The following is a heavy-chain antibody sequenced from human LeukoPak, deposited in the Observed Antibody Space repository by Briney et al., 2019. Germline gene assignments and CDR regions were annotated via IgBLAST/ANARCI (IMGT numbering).Heavy chain of an antibody. J-gene: IGHJ3*02. D-gene: IGHD6-13*01. Sequence: SETLSLTCTVSGGSISSYYWSWIRQPPGKGLEWIGYIYYSGSTNYNPSLKSRVTISVDTSKNQFSLKLSSVTAADTAVYYCARNPRGGGSSPDAFDIWGQGTMVTVSS. CDR1: GGSISSYY. CDR3: ARNPRGGGSSPDAFDI. CDR2: IYYSGST. V-gene: IGHV4-59*08.